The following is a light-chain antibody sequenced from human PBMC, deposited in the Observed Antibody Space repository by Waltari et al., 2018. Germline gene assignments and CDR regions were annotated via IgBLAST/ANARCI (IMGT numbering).Light chain of an antibody. J-gene: IGKJ2*01. Sequence: DIQMTQSPSSVSTSVGDRVTITCRASQDISSWLAWYQQKTGKAPKLLIYSASSLQSGVPSRFSGSRSGTDFTLTISSLQPEDFATYYCQQTNNFPYTFGQGTKLEIK. CDR2: SAS. CDR3: QQTNNFPYT. CDR1: QDISSW. V-gene: IGKV1-12*01.